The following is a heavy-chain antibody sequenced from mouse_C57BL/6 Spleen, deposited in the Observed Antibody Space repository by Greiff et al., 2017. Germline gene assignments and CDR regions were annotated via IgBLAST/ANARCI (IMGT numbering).Heavy chain of an antibody. CDR1: GYSFTDYN. D-gene: IGHD1-1*01. J-gene: IGHJ2*01. CDR3: ASGYYGSNYFDY. Sequence: EVKLVESGPELVKPGASVKISCKASGYSFTDYNMNWVKQSNGKSLEWIGVINPNYGTTSYNQKFKGKATLTVDQSSSTAYMQLNSLTSEDSAVYYCASGYYGSNYFDYWGQGTTLTVSS. V-gene: IGHV1-39*01. CDR2: INPNYGTT.